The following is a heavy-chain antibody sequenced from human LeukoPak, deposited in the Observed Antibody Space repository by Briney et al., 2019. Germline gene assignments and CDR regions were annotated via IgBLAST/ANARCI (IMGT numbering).Heavy chain of an antibody. CDR1: GFTFSNYA. CDR2: IWYDGGPK. V-gene: IGHV3-33*06. CDR3: AKLVRIAVAGTDFDY. D-gene: IGHD6-19*01. Sequence: PGRSLRLSCAASGFTFSNYAMHWVRQAPGKGLEWVAVIWYDGGPKYYADSVKGRFTISRDNSKNTLYLQMNSLRAEDTAVYYCAKLVRIAVAGTDFDYWGQGTLVPVSS. J-gene: IGHJ4*02.